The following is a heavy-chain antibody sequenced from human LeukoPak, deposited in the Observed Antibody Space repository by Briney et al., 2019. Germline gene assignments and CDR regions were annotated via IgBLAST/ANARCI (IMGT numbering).Heavy chain of an antibody. CDR2: ISWDSGSR. CDR3: ARGRGLPGPLDY. V-gene: IGHV3-9*01. J-gene: IGHJ4*02. D-gene: IGHD3-10*01. Sequence: AGGSLRLSCAASGFTFDDFAMHWVRQAPGKGLEWVSGISWDSGSRGYADSVKGRFTISRDNAKNSLYLQMNSLRAEDTAVYYCARGRGLPGPLDYWGQGTLVTVSS. CDR1: GFTFDDFA.